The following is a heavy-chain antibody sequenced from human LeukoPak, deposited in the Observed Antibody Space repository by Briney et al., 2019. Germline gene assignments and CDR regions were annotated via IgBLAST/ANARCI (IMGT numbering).Heavy chain of an antibody. CDR2: INQDESAK. D-gene: IGHD6-13*01. Sequence: PGGSLRLSCAASGFTFSRYWMSWVRQAPGKGLEWVASINQDESAKFYVDSVKGRFTISRDNAKNTVYLQMSSLTAEDTAVYYCVRGSAAAKNAFDVWGQGTMVSVSS. CDR3: VRGSAAAKNAFDV. J-gene: IGHJ3*01. CDR1: GFTFSRYW. V-gene: IGHV3-7*01.